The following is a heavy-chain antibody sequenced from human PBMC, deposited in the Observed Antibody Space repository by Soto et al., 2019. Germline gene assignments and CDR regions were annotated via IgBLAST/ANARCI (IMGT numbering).Heavy chain of an antibody. Sequence: PGGSLRLSCAASGFTFSSYGMHWVRQAPGKGLEWVAVISYDGSNKYYADSVKGRFTISRDNSKNTLYLQMNSLRAEDTAVYYCAKDFEVVVTAILDYWGQGTLVTVSS. CDR2: ISYDGSNK. J-gene: IGHJ4*02. CDR1: GFTFSSYG. CDR3: AKDFEVVVTAILDY. D-gene: IGHD2-21*02. V-gene: IGHV3-30*18.